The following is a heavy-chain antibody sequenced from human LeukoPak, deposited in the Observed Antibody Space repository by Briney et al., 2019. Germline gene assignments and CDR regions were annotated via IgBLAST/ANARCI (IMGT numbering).Heavy chain of an antibody. CDR2: ISSRGSTI. D-gene: IGHD3-10*01. CDR3: ARAPGRGRYYFDY. V-gene: IGHV3-11*01. Sequence: GGSLRLSCAASGFTFSDYYMSWIRQAPGKGLEWVSYISSRGSTIYYADSVKGRFTISRDNAKNSLYLQMNSLRAEDTAVYYCARAPGRGRYYFDYWGQGTLVTVSS. CDR1: GFTFSDYY. J-gene: IGHJ4*02.